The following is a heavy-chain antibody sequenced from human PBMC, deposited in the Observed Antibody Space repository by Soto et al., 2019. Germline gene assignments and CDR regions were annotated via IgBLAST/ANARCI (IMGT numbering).Heavy chain of an antibody. CDR2: IYHTGNA. CDR1: GASISPSRFH. CDR3: ARDYFDSSDYTTNWFDP. J-gene: IGHJ5*02. Sequence: APETLSLTHGVSGASISPSRFHLGWLRQPTGEGLEWIGSIYHTGNAYYNPSLKSRVTISVDTSKNQFSLKVTSVTAADTALYYCARDYFDSSDYTTNWFDPWGQGTVVTVS. D-gene: IGHD3-22*01. V-gene: IGHV4-39*01.